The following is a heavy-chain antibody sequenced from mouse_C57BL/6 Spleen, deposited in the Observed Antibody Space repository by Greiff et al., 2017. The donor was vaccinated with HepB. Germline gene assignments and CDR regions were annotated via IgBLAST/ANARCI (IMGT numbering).Heavy chain of an antibody. CDR2: IWGDGST. Sequence: VMLVESGPGLVAPSQSLSITCTVSGFSLTSYGVSWVRQPPGKGLEWLGVIWGDGSTNYHSALISRLSISKDNSKSQVFLKLNSLQTDDTATYYCAKPGRDDYDGAMDYWGQGTSVTVS. CDR3: AKPGRDDYDGAMDY. J-gene: IGHJ4*01. V-gene: IGHV2-3*01. CDR1: GFSLTSYG. D-gene: IGHD2-4*01.